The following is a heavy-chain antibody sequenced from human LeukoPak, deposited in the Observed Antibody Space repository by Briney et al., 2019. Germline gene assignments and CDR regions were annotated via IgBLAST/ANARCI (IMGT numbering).Heavy chain of an antibody. D-gene: IGHD3-16*01. Sequence: YPGGSLRLSCAASGFTFSSYAMHWVRQAPGKGLEWVAVISYDGSNKYYADSVKGRFTISRGNSKNTLYLQMNSLRAEDTAVYYCARMEGDWGQGTLVTVSS. CDR1: GFTFSSYA. CDR2: ISYDGSNK. J-gene: IGHJ4*02. CDR3: ARMEGD. V-gene: IGHV3-30*04.